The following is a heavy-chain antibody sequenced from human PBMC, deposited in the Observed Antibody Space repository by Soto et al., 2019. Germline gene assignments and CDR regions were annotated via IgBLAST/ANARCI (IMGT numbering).Heavy chain of an antibody. CDR2: ISAYNGNT. J-gene: IGHJ4*02. D-gene: IGHD2-15*01. CDR1: GYTFTNFG. V-gene: IGHV1-18*01. Sequence: QVQLVRSGAEVKKPGASVKVSCKTSGYTFTNFGLSWVRQAPGQGLEWMGWISAYNGNTNYAQNFQGRVTMTTDTDSSTAYMALRRPRSDQTSVQYSARGGTPIDNSGAGTLVCVSS. CDR3: ARGGTPIDN.